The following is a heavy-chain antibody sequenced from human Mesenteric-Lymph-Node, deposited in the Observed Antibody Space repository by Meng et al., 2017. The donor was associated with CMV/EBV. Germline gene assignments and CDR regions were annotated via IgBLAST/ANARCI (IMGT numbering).Heavy chain of an antibody. CDR1: SSSSSNW. V-gene: IGHV4-4*02. Sequence: SSSSSNWWSWVRQPPGKGLEWIGEIYHSGSTNYNPSLKSRVTISVDKSKNQFSLKLSSVTAADTAVYYCVRGAYYYDSSGYYYYFDYWGQGTLVTVSS. CDR2: IYHSGST. D-gene: IGHD3-22*01. CDR3: VRGAYYYDSSGYYYYFDY. J-gene: IGHJ4*02.